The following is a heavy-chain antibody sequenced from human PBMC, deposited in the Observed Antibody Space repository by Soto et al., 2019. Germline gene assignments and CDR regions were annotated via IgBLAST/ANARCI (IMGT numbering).Heavy chain of an antibody. J-gene: IGHJ5*02. Sequence: PSETLSLTCAVSGASISGHYWSWIRQPPGKGLKWIGYIYHSGSTSYNPALKSRVTISVDRPKNQFSLKLSSVTAADTAIYYCATLRQSRPYFDPWGQGTLVTVSS. CDR1: GASISGHY. CDR2: IYHSGST. V-gene: IGHV4-59*11. CDR3: ATLRQSRPYFDP.